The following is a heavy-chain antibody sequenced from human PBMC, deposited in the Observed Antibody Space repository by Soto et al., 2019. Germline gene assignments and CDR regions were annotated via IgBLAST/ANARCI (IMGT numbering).Heavy chain of an antibody. CDR1: GYTFTTYW. D-gene: IGHD3-22*01. CDR2: IYPGDSDT. J-gene: IGHJ4*02. CDR3: GRLDSSYYFDY. Sequence: PGASLKLSCKVSGYTFTTYWIGWVRQMPGKGLEWMGIIYPGDSDTTYSPSFQGQVTISADKSISTAYLQWNSLKASDSAMYYCGRLDSSYYFDYWGQGTLVTVS. V-gene: IGHV5-51*01.